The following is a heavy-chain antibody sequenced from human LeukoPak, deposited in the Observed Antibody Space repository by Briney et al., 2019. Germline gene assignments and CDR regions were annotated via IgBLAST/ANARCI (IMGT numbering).Heavy chain of an antibody. V-gene: IGHV1-69*13. Sequence: SVKASCKASGGTFSSYAISWVRQAPGQGLEWMGGIIPIFGTANYAQKFQGRVTITADESTSTAYMELSSLRSEDTAVYYCATADIVVVPAAIGGHYGMDVWGKGTTVTVSS. CDR3: ATADIVVVPAAIGGHYGMDV. J-gene: IGHJ6*04. CDR2: IIPIFGTA. CDR1: GGTFSSYA. D-gene: IGHD2-2*02.